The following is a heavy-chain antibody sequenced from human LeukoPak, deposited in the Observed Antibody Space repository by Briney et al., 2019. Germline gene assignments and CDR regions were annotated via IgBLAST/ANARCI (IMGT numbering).Heavy chain of an antibody. Sequence: SETLSLTCTVSGGSITSYYWSWIRQPPGKGLEWIGYISFSGSTNYNPSLQSRVTISADTSKNHFALKLNSVTTADTAVYYCARSIEAAGNFQHWGQGTLVTVSS. CDR1: GGSITSYY. CDR3: ARSIEAAGNFQH. D-gene: IGHD6-13*01. CDR2: ISFSGST. J-gene: IGHJ1*01. V-gene: IGHV4-59*01.